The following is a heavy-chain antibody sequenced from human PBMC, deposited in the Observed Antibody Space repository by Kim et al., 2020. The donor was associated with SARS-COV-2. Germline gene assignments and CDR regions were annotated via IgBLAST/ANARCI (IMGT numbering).Heavy chain of an antibody. D-gene: IGHD2-2*01. V-gene: IGHV3-48*03. CDR2: ISSSGSTI. Sequence: GGSLRLSCAASGFTFSSYEMNWVRQAPGKGLEWVSYISSSGSTIYYADSVKGRFTISRDNAKNSLYLQMNSLRAEDTAVYYCARDLDVVVPAITMDVWGQGTTVTVSS. CDR3: ARDLDVVVPAITMDV. CDR1: GFTFSSYE. J-gene: IGHJ6*02.